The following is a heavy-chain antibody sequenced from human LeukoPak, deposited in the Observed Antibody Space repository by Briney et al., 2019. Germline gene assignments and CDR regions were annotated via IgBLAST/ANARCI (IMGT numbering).Heavy chain of an antibody. CDR2: ISYDGSNK. V-gene: IGHV3-30*18. Sequence: GGSLRLSCAASGFTFSSYGMHWVRQAPGKGLEWVAVISYDGSNKYYADSVKGRFTISRDNSKNALYLQMNSLRAEDTAVYYCAKDRSSSFDYWGQGTLVTVSS. CDR3: AKDRSSSFDY. D-gene: IGHD6-6*01. CDR1: GFTFSSYG. J-gene: IGHJ4*02.